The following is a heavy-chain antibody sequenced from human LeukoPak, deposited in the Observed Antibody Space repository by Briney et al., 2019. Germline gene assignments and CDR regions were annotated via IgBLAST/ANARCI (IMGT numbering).Heavy chain of an antibody. CDR2: INHSGST. D-gene: IGHD3-22*01. CDR3: ARVDYYDSSGAVFDY. Sequence: SETLSLTCTVSGGSISSYYWSWIRQPPGKGLEWIGEINHSGSTNYNPSLKSRVTISVDTSKNQFSLKLSSVTAADTAVYYCARVDYYDSSGAVFDYWGQGTLVTVSS. CDR1: GGSISSYY. V-gene: IGHV4-34*01. J-gene: IGHJ4*02.